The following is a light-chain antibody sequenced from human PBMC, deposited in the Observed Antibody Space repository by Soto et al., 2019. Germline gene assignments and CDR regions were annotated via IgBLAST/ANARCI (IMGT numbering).Light chain of an antibody. CDR1: QSVSSN. Sequence: EIVMPQSPATLSVSPGERATLSCRASQSVSSNLAWYHQKPGQAPRLLIYGASTRATGIPARFSGSGSGTEFTLTISSLQSEDFEVYYCQQYNNRPRTFGQGTKVEIK. V-gene: IGKV3-15*01. CDR3: QQYNNRPRT. J-gene: IGKJ1*01. CDR2: GAS.